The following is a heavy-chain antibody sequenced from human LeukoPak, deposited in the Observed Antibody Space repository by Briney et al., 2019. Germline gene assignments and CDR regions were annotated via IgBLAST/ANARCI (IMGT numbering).Heavy chain of an antibody. CDR1: GYMFSDYA. CDR2: INAGSGKI. Sequence: ASVKVSCKASGYMFSDYAMQWVRQAPGQGPEWMGWINAGSGKIKYSQKFQDRVSITRDTSATTDYMELSSLRSEDTAVYYCARGIWNSGSWGPYYFDSWGQGTLVTVSS. V-gene: IGHV1-3*01. CDR3: ARGIWNSGSWGPYYFDS. J-gene: IGHJ4*02. D-gene: IGHD1-7*01.